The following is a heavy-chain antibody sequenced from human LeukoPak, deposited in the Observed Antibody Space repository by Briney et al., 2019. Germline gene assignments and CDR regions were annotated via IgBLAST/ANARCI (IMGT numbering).Heavy chain of an antibody. J-gene: IGHJ4*02. V-gene: IGHV4-38-2*02. Sequence: PSETLSLTCTVSGYSISSGYYWGCIRQPPGKGLGWIGSIYHSGSTYYNPSPKSRVTISVDTSKNQFSLKLSSVTAADTAVYYCARERWFGEGDYWGQGTLVTVSS. D-gene: IGHD3-10*01. CDR3: ARERWFGEGDY. CDR2: IYHSGST. CDR1: GYSISSGYY.